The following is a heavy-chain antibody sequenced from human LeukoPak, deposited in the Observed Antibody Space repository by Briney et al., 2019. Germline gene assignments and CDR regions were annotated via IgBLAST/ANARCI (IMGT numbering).Heavy chain of an antibody. CDR3: ARGGPGRGGITIFGVPPSDYYYYMDV. V-gene: IGHV1-69*05. Sequence: SVNVSCKASGGTFNSYAISWVRQAPGQGLEWMGGIVPIFGTANYAQKFQGRVTITTDESTSTAYMELSSLRSEDTAVYYCARGGPGRGGITIFGVPPSDYYYYMDVWGKGTTVTASS. CDR1: GGTFNSYA. CDR2: IVPIFGTA. D-gene: IGHD3-3*01. J-gene: IGHJ6*03.